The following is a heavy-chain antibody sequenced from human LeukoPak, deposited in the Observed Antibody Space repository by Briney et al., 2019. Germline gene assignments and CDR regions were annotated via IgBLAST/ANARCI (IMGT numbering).Heavy chain of an antibody. CDR3: GRGSGEKTMFYSSYMDV. D-gene: IGHD3-3*01. CDR1: GFPFSDYA. Sequence: GGSLRLSCTASGFPFSDYAMNWVRQAPGEGLGWVAGVSDSGSTTYSADSVKGRFTISRDDSKNTLYLHMNSLRVDDTAIYYCGRGSGEKTMFYSSYMDVWGKGTTVIVSS. CDR2: VSDSGSTT. V-gene: IGHV3-23*01. J-gene: IGHJ6*03.